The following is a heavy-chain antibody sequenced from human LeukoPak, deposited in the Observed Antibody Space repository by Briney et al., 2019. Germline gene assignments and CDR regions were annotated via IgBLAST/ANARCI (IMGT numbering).Heavy chain of an antibody. J-gene: IGHJ4*02. CDR1: GFTFSSYG. CDR3: AKDRRGVRGVPAY. D-gene: IGHD3-10*01. Sequence: GRSLRLSCAASGFTFSSYGMHWVRQAPGKGLEWVAVISYDGSNKYYADSVKGRFTISRDNSKNTLYLQMNSLRAEDTAVYYCAKDRRGVRGVPAYWGQGTLVTVSS. V-gene: IGHV3-30*18. CDR2: ISYDGSNK.